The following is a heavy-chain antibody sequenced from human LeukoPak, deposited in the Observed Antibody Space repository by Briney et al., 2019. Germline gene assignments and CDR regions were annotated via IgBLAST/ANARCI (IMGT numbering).Heavy chain of an antibody. CDR1: GGSFSGYY. Sequence: SETLSLTCAVYGGSFSGYYWSWIRQPPGKGLEWIGEINHSGSTDYNPSLKSRVTISVDTSKNQFSLKLSSVTAADTAVYYCARAEATYYNIYWGQGTLVTVSS. D-gene: IGHD3-9*01. J-gene: IGHJ4*02. CDR2: INHSGST. V-gene: IGHV4-34*01. CDR3: ARAEATYYNIY.